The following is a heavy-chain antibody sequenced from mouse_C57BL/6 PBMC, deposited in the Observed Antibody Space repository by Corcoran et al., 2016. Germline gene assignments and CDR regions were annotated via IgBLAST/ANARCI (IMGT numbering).Heavy chain of an antibody. Sequence: DVQLQESGPGLVQPSQSLSLTCSVTGYSITSGYYWNWNRQCQGHKPEWMGYISYDGSNNYNPSLKNRISITRDTSKNQFFLKLNSVTTEDTATYYCAREGDGSSYDWYFDVWGTGTTVTVSS. D-gene: IGHD1-1*01. V-gene: IGHV3-6*01. CDR2: ISYDGSN. CDR3: AREGDGSSYDWYFDV. J-gene: IGHJ1*03. CDR1: GYSITSGYY.